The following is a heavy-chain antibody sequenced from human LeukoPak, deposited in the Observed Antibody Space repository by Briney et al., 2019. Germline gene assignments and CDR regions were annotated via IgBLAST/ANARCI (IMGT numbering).Heavy chain of an antibody. Sequence: GGSLRLSCAASGFTFSSYGMHWVRQAPGKGLEWVAVIWYDGSNKYYADSVKGRFTISRDNSKNTLYLQMNSLRAEDTAVYYCAKDLLRLYSPVVFDPWGQGTLVTVSS. CDR3: AKDLLRLYSPVVFDP. CDR1: GFTFSSYG. D-gene: IGHD1-26*01. V-gene: IGHV3-33*06. J-gene: IGHJ5*02. CDR2: IWYDGSNK.